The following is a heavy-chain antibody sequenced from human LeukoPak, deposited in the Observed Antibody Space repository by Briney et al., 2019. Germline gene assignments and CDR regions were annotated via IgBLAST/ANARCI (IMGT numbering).Heavy chain of an antibody. D-gene: IGHD3-10*01. CDR2: FDPGDGET. Sequence: ASVKVSCKASGYTFTSYDINWVRQAPGKGLEWMGGFDPGDGETIYAQKFQGRVTMTEDTSTDTAYMELSSLRSEDTAVYYCATERYTMVRGVSTFYFDYWGQGTLVTVSS. V-gene: IGHV1-24*01. CDR1: GYTFTSYD. CDR3: ATERYTMVRGVSTFYFDY. J-gene: IGHJ4*02.